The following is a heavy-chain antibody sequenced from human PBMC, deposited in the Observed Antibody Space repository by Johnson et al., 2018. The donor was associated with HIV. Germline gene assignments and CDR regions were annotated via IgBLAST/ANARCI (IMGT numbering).Heavy chain of an antibody. CDR3: ARVTLVLDI. CDR1: GFTFSSYW. J-gene: IGHJ3*02. CDR2: IKQDGREK. V-gene: IGHV3-7*02. D-gene: IGHD4-23*01. Sequence: VQLVESGGGLVQPGGSLRLSCAASGFTFSSYWMSWVRQAPGTGLEWVAHIKQDGREKYYVDSVKGRFTISRDNAKNSLYLQMNSLRAEDTAVYYCARVTLVLDIWGQGTMVTVSS.